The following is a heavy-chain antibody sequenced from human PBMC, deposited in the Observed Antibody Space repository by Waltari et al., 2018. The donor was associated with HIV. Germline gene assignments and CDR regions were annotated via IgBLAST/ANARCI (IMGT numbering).Heavy chain of an antibody. D-gene: IGHD3-10*01. CDR2: ISQGGKP. CDR1: GGSWRGYY. J-gene: IGHJ4*02. CDR3: TRQTLINVFNY. Sequence: QVQLQQGGEGLLRASETLSLSCSVSGGSWRGYYWTWIRQTPGGRLEWIGDISQGGKPNYNPSLESRVTISGDTSKNQLFLNLTCVTAADTAMYYCTRQTLINVFNYWGQGSLVSVSS. V-gene: IGHV4-34*01.